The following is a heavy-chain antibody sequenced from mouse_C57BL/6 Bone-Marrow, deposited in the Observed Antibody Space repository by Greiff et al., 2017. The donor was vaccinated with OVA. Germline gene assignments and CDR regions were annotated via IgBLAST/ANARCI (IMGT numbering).Heavy chain of an antibody. CDR2: SRNKANAYTT. D-gene: IGHD2-4*01. Sequence: DVKLVESGGGLVQSGRSLRLSCATSGFTFSDFYMEWVRQAPGKGLEWIAASRNKANAYTTEYSASVKGRFIVSRDTSQSILYLQMNALRAEDTAIYYCARDVYYDYGYWGQGTTLTVSS. V-gene: IGHV7-1*01. CDR1: GFTFSDFY. CDR3: ARDVYYDYGY. J-gene: IGHJ2*01.